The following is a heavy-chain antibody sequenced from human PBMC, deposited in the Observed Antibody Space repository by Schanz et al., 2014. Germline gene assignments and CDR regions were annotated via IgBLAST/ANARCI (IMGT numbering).Heavy chain of an antibody. CDR3: ARVYNWNPGGWYFDL. D-gene: IGHD1-20*01. CDR1: GYTFTGYY. Sequence: QVQLVQSGAEVKKPGASVKVSCKASGYTFTGYYMHWVRQAPGQGLEWMGWINPNSGGTNYAQKFQGRVTMTRDTSIRTAYMELSRLRSDDTAVYYCARVYNWNPGGWYFDLWGRGTLVTVSS. J-gene: IGHJ2*01. CDR2: INPNSGGT. V-gene: IGHV1-2*02.